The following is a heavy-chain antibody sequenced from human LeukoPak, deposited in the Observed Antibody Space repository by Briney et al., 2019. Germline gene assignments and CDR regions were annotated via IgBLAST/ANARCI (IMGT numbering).Heavy chain of an antibody. CDR2: IQYEGKNK. Sequence: GGSLRLSCAASGFTFSSYWMSWVRQAPGKGLEWVAFIQYEGKNKHYAEAVKGRFTISSDNSKNTLYLQMNNLTAKDTAFYYCAKGYWVLRKGFDSWGQGALVTVSS. CDR3: AKGYWVLRKGFDS. V-gene: IGHV3-30*02. D-gene: IGHD3-3*01. CDR1: GFTFSSYW. J-gene: IGHJ4*02.